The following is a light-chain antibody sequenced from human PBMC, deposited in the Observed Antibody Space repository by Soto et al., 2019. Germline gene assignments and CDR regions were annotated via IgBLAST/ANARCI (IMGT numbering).Light chain of an antibody. CDR2: DVT. J-gene: IGLJ1*01. CDR3: SSYTSSSTPFV. Sequence: QSALTQPASVSRSPGQSITISCTGTSSDVGGYNYVSWYQQHPGKAPKLIIYDVTNRPSGVSDRFSGSKSGNTASLTISGLQAEDGTDYYCSSYTSSSTPFVFGTGTKVTVL. V-gene: IGLV2-14*03. CDR1: SSDVGGYNY.